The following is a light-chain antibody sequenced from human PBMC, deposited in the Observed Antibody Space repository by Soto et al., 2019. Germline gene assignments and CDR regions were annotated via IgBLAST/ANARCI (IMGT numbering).Light chain of an antibody. CDR2: DAS. CDR3: QQYNNWPPT. Sequence: DIQMTQSPSTLSASVGDRVTITCRASQSISSWLAWYQQKPGKAPKLLIYDASSLESGVPSRFSGSGSGTDFSLTISSLQPEDFAVYSCQQYNNWPPTFGQGTKVDIK. J-gene: IGKJ1*01. V-gene: IGKV1-5*01. CDR1: QSISSW.